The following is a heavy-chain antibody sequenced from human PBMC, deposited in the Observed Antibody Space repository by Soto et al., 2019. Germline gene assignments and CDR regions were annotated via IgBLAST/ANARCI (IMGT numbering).Heavy chain of an antibody. V-gene: IGHV3-33*01. CDR3: ARNHSWYLDY. D-gene: IGHD2-15*01. J-gene: IGHJ4*01. CDR1: GFTFPNYG. CDR2: IYYDGSDK. Sequence: GGSLRLSCAASGFTFPNYGIHWVRQASGKGLEWVAIIYYDGSDKYYADSVKGRFTISRDNSKNTLYLQMNSLRAEDTAVYYCARNHSWYLDYCGRGTLVTVSA.